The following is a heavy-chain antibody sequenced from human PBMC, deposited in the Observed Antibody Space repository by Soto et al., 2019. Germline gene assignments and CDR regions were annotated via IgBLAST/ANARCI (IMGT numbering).Heavy chain of an antibody. CDR2: MFHSGGA. V-gene: IGHV4-4*02. D-gene: IGHD3-3*01. J-gene: IGHJ4*02. CDR3: ATGNVDSMLEY. Sequence: QVQLYESGPGLVKPSETLSLTCVVSDGSISTYDWWTWVHQPPGKGLEWIGKMFHSGGADYSPSLKSRVTISADSSKNHFSLRLTAVTAADTAVYYCATGNVDSMLEYWGQGTQVAVSS. CDR1: DGSISTYDW.